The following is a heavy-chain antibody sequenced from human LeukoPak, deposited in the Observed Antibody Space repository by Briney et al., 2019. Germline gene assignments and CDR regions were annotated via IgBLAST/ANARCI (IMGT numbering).Heavy chain of an antibody. J-gene: IGHJ3*02. CDR1: GYTLTELS. CDR3: ATLKWYSSTNDAFDI. CDR2: FDPEDGET. V-gene: IGHV1-24*01. Sequence: ASVKVSCKVSGYTLTELSMHWVRQAPGKGLEWMGGFDPEDGETIYAQKFQGRVTMTEDTSTDTAYMELSSLRSEDTAVYYCATLKWYSSTNDAFDIWGQGTMVTVSS. D-gene: IGHD6-13*01.